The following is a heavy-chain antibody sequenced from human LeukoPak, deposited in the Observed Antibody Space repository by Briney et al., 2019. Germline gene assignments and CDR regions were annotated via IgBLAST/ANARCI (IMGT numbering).Heavy chain of an antibody. CDR2: IYHSGST. J-gene: IGHJ4*02. V-gene: IGHV4-38-2*01. CDR1: GYSISSGYY. D-gene: IGHD2-2*01. CDR3: AYQLLFYYFDY. Sequence: SETLSLTCAVSGYSISSGYYWGWIRQPPGKGLEWIGSIYHSGSTYYNPSLKSRVTISVDTSKNQFSLKLSSVTAADTAVYYCAYQLLFYYFDYRGQGTLVTVSS.